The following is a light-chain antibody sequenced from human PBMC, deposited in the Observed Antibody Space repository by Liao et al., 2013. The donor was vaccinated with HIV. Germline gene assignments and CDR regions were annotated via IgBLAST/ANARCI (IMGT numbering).Light chain of an antibody. J-gene: IGLJ2*01. Sequence: SYELTQPPSVSVSPGKTASISCSGDKLGDKSVCWYQQKPGQSPVLVIYHDTKRPSGIPERFSGSNSGNTATLTISGTQPTDEADYYCQAWDRNTAIFGGGTKLTVL. CDR3: QAWDRNTAI. CDR1: KLGDKS. V-gene: IGLV3-1*01. CDR2: HDT.